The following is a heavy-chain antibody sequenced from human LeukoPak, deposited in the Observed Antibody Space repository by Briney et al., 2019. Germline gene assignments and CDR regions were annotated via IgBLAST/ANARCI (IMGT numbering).Heavy chain of an antibody. J-gene: IGHJ3*02. Sequence: SETLSLTCTVSGGSISNYYWTWIRQPPGKGLEWIGNVYNDVSTNYNPSLKSRVTISVDTSKNQFSLKLSFVTAADTAVYYCARPTHSGTSYDAFGIWGQGTMVTVSS. CDR2: VYNDVST. CDR3: ARPTHSGTSYDAFGI. D-gene: IGHD1-26*01. V-gene: IGHV4-59*08. CDR1: GGSISNYY.